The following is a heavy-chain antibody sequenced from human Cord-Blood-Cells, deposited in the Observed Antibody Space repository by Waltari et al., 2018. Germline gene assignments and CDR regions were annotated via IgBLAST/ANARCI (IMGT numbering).Heavy chain of an antibody. J-gene: IGHJ2*01. CDR1: GYTFTSYY. Sequence: QVQLVQSGAAVKKPGASVKVSCKASGYTFTSYYMHWVRQAPGQGLEWMGINNPSGGSTSYEQKFQGRVTMTRDTSTSTVYMELSSLISEDTAVDYCARVTTGVYCYFDLWGRGTLVTVSS. V-gene: IGHV1-46*01. D-gene: IGHD1-1*01. CDR3: ARVTTGVYCYFDL. CDR2: NNPSGGST.